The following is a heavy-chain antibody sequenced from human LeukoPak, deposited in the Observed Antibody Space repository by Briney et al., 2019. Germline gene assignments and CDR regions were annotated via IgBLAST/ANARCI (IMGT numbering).Heavy chain of an antibody. V-gene: IGHV4-34*01. CDR1: GGSFSGYY. D-gene: IGHD3-10*01. CDR2: VNHSGGS. Sequence: SETLSLTCAVYGGSFSGYYWSWIRQPPGKGLEWIGEVNHSGGSNYNPSLKSRVTISVDTSKIVFSLKLSSVTAADTAVYYCARDLYYGSGTYDYWGQGTLVTVSS. CDR3: ARDLYYGSGTYDY. J-gene: IGHJ4*02.